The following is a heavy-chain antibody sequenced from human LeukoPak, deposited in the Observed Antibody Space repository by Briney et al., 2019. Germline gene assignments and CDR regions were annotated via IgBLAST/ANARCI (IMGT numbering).Heavy chain of an antibody. V-gene: IGHV3-23*01. CDR2: ISGSGGST. Sequence: GGSLRLSCAASGFTFSSYAMSWVRQAPGKGLEWVSAISGSGGSTYYADSVKGRFTISRDNSKNTLYLQMNSLRAEDTAVYYCAKAIYGSGSHPVDYWGQGTLATVSS. CDR1: GFTFSSYA. D-gene: IGHD3-10*01. CDR3: AKAIYGSGSHPVDY. J-gene: IGHJ4*02.